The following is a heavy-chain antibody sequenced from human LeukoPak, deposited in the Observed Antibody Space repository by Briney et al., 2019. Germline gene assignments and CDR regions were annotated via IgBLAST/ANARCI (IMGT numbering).Heavy chain of an antibody. CDR2: ISGSGGST. J-gene: IGHJ4*02. Sequence: GGSLRLSCAASRFTFSSYGMSWVRQAPGKGLEWVASISGSGGSTYYADSVKGRFTISRDNSKNTLYLQMNSLRDEDTAVYYCAKSSYYDASGYYREYYFDYWGQGTLVTVSS. CDR1: RFTFSSYG. CDR3: AKSSYYDASGYYREYYFDY. D-gene: IGHD3-22*01. V-gene: IGHV3-23*01.